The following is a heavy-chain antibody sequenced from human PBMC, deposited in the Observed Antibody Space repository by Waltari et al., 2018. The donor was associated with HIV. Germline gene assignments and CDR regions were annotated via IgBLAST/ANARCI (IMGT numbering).Heavy chain of an antibody. V-gene: IGHV1-8*01. Sequence: QVQLVQSGAEVKKPGASVKVSCKASGYTFSTYDLNWVRQATGQGLEWMGWMNPNSGNTGYAQKFQGRVNMTRNSSIRTAYMELSSLRSDDTAVYYCSRGLHCTATSCLLYHGMDVWCQGTAVSVSS. CDR3: SRGLHCTATSCLLYHGMDV. CDR1: GYTFSTYD. CDR2: MNPNSGNT. J-gene: IGHJ6*02. D-gene: IGHD2-2*01.